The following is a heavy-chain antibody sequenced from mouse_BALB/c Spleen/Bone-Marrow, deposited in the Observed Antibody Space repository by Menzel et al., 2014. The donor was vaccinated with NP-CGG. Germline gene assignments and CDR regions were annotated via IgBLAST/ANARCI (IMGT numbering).Heavy chain of an antibody. J-gene: IGHJ2*01. Sequence: AQLQQSGAELVKPGASMKMSCKASGYTFTSYNLHWIKQTPGQGLEWIGAIYPGNGDTSYNQRFKGKATLTTDKSSNTAYMQLSSLTSEDSAVYYCAREGRSHFDHWGQSSTLTVSS. CDR2: IYPGNGDT. CDR3: AREGRSHFDH. V-gene: IGHV1-12*01. CDR1: GYTFTSYN.